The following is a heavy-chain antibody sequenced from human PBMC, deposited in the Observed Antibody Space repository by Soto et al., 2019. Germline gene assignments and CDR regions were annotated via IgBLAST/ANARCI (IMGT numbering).Heavy chain of an antibody. CDR2: IRNKDNSYET. Sequence: GGSLRLSCAASGITFSGAAMHWVRQASGKGLEWVGRIRNKDNSYETVYAASVKGRFTISRDNAKNSLYLQMNSLRAEDTALYYCAKDRRGGFYGMDVWGQGTTVTVSS. V-gene: IGHV3-73*01. J-gene: IGHJ6*02. CDR3: AKDRRGGFYGMDV. D-gene: IGHD3-16*01. CDR1: GITFSGAA.